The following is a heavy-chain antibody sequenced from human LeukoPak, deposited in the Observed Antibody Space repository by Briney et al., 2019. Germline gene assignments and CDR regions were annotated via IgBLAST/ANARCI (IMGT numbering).Heavy chain of an antibody. D-gene: IGHD3-10*01. J-gene: IGHJ3*02. CDR3: ARDYGVDDAFDI. V-gene: IGHV4-59*01. CDR1: GGSISSYY. Sequence: SETLSLTCTVSGGSISSYYWSWIRQPPGKGLEWIGYIYYSGSTNYNPSLKSRVTISVDTSKNQFSPKLSSVTAADTAVYYCARDYGVDDAFDIWGQGTMVTVSS. CDR2: IYYSGST.